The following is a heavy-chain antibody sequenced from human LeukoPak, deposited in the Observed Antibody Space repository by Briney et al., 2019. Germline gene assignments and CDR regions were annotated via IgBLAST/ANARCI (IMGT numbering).Heavy chain of an antibody. V-gene: IGHV5-51*01. D-gene: IGHD2-15*01. J-gene: IGHJ1*01. CDR2: IYPGDSDT. Sequence: GESLKISCKGSGYSFTSYWIGWVRQMPGKGLEWMGIIYPGDSDTRYSPSFQGQVTISADKSISTAYLQWSSLKASDTAMYYCARLREDCSGGSCHATPGYTSFQHWGQGTWSPSPQ. CDR1: GYSFTSYW. CDR3: ARLREDCSGGSCHATPGYTSFQH.